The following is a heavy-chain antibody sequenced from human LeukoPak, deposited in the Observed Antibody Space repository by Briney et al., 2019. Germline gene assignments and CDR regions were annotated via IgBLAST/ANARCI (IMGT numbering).Heavy chain of an antibody. J-gene: IGHJ5*02. Sequence: GGSLRLSCAASGFTFSSYSMNWVRQAPGKGLEWVSSISSSSSYIYYADSVKGRFTISRDNAKNSLYLQMNSLRAEDTAVYYCARETEFNGGYCSSTSCYESWFDPWGQGTLVTVSS. CDR3: ARETEFNGGYCSSTSCYESWFDP. V-gene: IGHV3-21*01. CDR1: GFTFSSYS. CDR2: ISSSSSYI. D-gene: IGHD2-2*01.